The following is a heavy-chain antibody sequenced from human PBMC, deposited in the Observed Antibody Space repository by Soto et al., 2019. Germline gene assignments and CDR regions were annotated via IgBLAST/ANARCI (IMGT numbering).Heavy chain of an antibody. CDR2: IIPIFGTA. D-gene: IGHD1-1*01. Sequence: QVQLVQSGAEVKKPGSSVKVSCKASGGTFSSYAISWVRQAPGQGLEWMGGIIPIFGTANYAQKFQGRVTITADESTSTAYMELSSLSSEDTAVYYCARAQEIGNWNDGSSSFDYWGQGTLVTVSS. CDR1: GGTFSSYA. J-gene: IGHJ4*02. CDR3: ARAQEIGNWNDGSSSFDY. V-gene: IGHV1-69*01.